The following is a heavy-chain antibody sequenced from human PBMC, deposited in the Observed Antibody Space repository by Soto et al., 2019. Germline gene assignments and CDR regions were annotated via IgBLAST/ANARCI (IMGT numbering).Heavy chain of an antibody. Sequence: ASVKVSCKASGYTFTSYGISWVRQAPGQGLEWMGWISAYNGNTNYAQKLQGRVTMTTDTSTSTAYMELRSLRSDDTAVYYCAREEVLGYCSGGSCSDYYYGMDVWGQGTTVTVSS. CDR1: GYTFTSYG. D-gene: IGHD2-15*01. J-gene: IGHJ6*02. CDR3: AREEVLGYCSGGSCSDYYYGMDV. CDR2: ISAYNGNT. V-gene: IGHV1-18*01.